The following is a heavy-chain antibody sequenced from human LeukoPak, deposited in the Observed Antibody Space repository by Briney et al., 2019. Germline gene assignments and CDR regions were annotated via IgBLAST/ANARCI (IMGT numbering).Heavy chain of an antibody. CDR2: INHSGST. Sequence: SETLSLTCAVYGGSFSGYYWSWIRQPPGKGLEWIGEINHSGSTNYNPSLKSRVTISVDASKNQFSLKLSSVAAADTAVYYCARANDAFDIWGQGTMVTVSS. V-gene: IGHV4-34*01. J-gene: IGHJ3*02. CDR3: ARANDAFDI. CDR1: GGSFSGYY.